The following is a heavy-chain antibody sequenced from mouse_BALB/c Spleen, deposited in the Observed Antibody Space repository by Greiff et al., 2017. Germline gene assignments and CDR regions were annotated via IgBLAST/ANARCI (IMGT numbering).Heavy chain of an antibody. Sequence: EVKVVESGPSLVKPSQTLSLTCSVTGHSITSGYWNWIRKFPGNKLEYMGYISYSGSTYYNPSLKSRISITRDTSKNQYYLQLNSVTTEDTATYYCARYGYEGVYAMDYWGQGTSVTVSS. V-gene: IGHV3-8*02. CDR1: GHSITSGY. CDR2: ISYSGST. D-gene: IGHD2-2*01. J-gene: IGHJ4*01. CDR3: ARYGYEGVYAMDY.